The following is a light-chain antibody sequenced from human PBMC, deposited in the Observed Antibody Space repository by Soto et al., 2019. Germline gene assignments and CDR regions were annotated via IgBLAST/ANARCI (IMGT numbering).Light chain of an antibody. CDR2: EVR. Sequence: QSALTQTASVSGSPGQSIAISCTGTSSDIGGYDYVSWYQQRPGKAPKLMIYEVRYRPSGVSNRFSGSKSGNTASLTISGLQAEDEADYYCCSYTRTSNHYFFGSGTKVTVL. V-gene: IGLV2-14*01. CDR1: SSDIGGYDY. CDR3: CSYTRTSNHYF. J-gene: IGLJ1*01.